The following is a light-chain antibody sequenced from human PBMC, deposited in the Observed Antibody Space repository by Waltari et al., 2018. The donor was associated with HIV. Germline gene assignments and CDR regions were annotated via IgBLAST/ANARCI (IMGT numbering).Light chain of an antibody. J-gene: IGLJ3*02. V-gene: IGLV2-23*01. CDR1: SSDVGSYKF. CDR3: CSYAGNNTLV. Sequence: QSALTQPASVSGSPGQSITISCTGTSSDVGSYKFVSWYQKHPGKAPKFMIYEGTKRPSGVSNRCSGYKSGNTASLTISGLQAEDEADYHCCSYAGNNTLVFGGGTKLTVI. CDR2: EGT.